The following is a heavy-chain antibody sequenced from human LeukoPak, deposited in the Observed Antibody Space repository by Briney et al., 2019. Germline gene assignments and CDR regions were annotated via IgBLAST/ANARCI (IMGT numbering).Heavy chain of an antibody. CDR3: ARDVMPAVGNSGRGYWYFDL. D-gene: IGHD6-13*01. V-gene: IGHV4-39*07. CDR2: VCCGGST. J-gene: IGHJ2*01. Sequence: PSETLSLTCTVSGGSISSSSYYWGWIRQPPGKGLEWIGSVCCGGSTNYNPSLKSRVTISVDTSENQFSLKLTSVTAADTAVYYCARDVMPAVGNSGRGYWYFDLWGRGALVTVSS. CDR1: GGSISSSSYY.